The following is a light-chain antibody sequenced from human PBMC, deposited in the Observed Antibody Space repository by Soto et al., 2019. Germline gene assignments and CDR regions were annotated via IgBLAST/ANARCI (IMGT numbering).Light chain of an antibody. V-gene: IGLV2-14*01. CDR3: SSYTTSNTRQIV. Sequence: QSALPQPASVSGAPGQSITISCTGTSSDDGGYNYVSWYQQHPGKAPKFMTYDVSNRPSGVSNRFSGSKSGNTASLTISGLQAEYEADYYCSSYTTSNTRQIVFGTGTKLTVL. J-gene: IGLJ1*01. CDR1: SSDDGGYNY. CDR2: DVS.